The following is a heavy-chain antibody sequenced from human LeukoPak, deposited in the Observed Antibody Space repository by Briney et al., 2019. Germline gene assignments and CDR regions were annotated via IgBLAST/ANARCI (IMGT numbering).Heavy chain of an antibody. D-gene: IGHD1-26*01. CDR3: ARVAWELPGDY. J-gene: IGHJ4*02. V-gene: IGHV1-46*01. CDR1: GYTFTGYY. Sequence: GASVKVSCKASGYTFTGYYMHWVRQAPGQGLEWMGIINPSGGSTSYAQKFQGRVTMTRDTSTSTVYMELSSLRSEDTAVYYCARVAWELPGDYWGQGTLVTVSS. CDR2: INPSGGST.